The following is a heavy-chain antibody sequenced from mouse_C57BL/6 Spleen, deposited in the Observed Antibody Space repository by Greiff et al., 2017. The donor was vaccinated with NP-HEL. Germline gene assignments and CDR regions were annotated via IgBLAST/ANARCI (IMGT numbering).Heavy chain of an antibody. CDR3: AWGEGSSPYWYFDV. V-gene: IGHV1-4*01. CDR2: INPCGGDT. CDR1: GYTFTSYT. D-gene: IGHD1-1*01. J-gene: IGHJ1*03. Sequence: VQLQQSGAELARPGASVKMSCKASGYTFTSYTMHWVKQRPGQGLEWIGNINPCGGDTKYNQKFKDKATFTAAKSSSTAYMHLSSLTSEDSADYYGAWGEGSSPYWYFDVWGTGTTVTVSS.